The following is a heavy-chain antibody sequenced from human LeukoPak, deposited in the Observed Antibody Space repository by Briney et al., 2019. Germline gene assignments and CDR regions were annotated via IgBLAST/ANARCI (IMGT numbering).Heavy chain of an antibody. CDR1: GFTSSNYS. J-gene: IGHJ4*02. V-gene: IGHV3-33*06. CDR3: AKEYKISYYFDY. D-gene: IGHD1-1*01. Sequence: TGGSLRLSCAASGFTSSNYSMNWVRQAPGKGLEWVAVIWYDGSNKYYADSVKGRFTISRDNSKNTLYLQMNSLRAEDTAVYYCAKEYKISYYFDYWGQGTLVTVSS. CDR2: IWYDGSNK.